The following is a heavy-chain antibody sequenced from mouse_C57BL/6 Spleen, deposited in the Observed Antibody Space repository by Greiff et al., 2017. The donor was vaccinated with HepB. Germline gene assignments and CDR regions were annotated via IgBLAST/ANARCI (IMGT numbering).Heavy chain of an antibody. CDR3: ARSEYYGSSLWYFDV. J-gene: IGHJ1*03. CDR2: IYPGDGDT. CDR1: GYAFSSSW. D-gene: IGHD1-1*01. Sequence: VKVVESGPELVKPGASVKISCKASGYAFSSSWMNWVKQRPGKGLEWIGRIYPGDGDTNYNGKFKGKATLTADKSSSTAYMQLSSLTSEDSAVYFCARSEYYGSSLWYFDVWGTGTTVTVSS. V-gene: IGHV1-82*01.